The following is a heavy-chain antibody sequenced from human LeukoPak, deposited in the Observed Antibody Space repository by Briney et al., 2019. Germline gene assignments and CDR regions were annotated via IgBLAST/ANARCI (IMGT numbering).Heavy chain of an antibody. CDR1: GYTFTSYH. V-gene: IGHV1-46*01. CDR3: ARDRNSSGWYMRSNWFDP. Sequence: ASVKVSCKASGYTFTSYHMHWVRQAPGQGLEWMGIINPSGGTTNYAQKFRGRVTMTRDMSTSTVYMELSSLRSEDTAVYYCARDRNSSGWYMRSNWFDPWGQGTLVTVSS. D-gene: IGHD6-19*01. CDR2: INPSGGTT. J-gene: IGHJ5*02.